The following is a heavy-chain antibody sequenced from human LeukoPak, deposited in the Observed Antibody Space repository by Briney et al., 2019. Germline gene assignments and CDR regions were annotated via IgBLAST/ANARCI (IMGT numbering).Heavy chain of an antibody. Sequence: TSETLSLTCTVSGGSISSGDYYWSWIRQPPGKGLEWIGYIYYSGSTYYNPSLKSRVTISVDTSKNQFFLKLSSVTAADTAVYYCARVSGPYGDYYVDYWGQGTLVTVSS. D-gene: IGHD4-17*01. CDR2: IYYSGST. V-gene: IGHV4-30-4*01. CDR1: GGSISSGDYY. CDR3: ARVSGPYGDYYVDY. J-gene: IGHJ4*02.